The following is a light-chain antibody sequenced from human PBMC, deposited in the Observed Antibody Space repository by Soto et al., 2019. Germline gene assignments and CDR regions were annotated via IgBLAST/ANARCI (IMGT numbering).Light chain of an antibody. V-gene: IGLV1-44*01. Sequence: QSVLTQPPSASGTPGQRVTISCSGSTSNIGTNTVNWYQLLPGTAPKLLIYYNNQRPSGVPDRFSGSKSGTSASLAISGLQSEDEADYYCAAWDDSLNGHVVFGGGTKLTVL. CDR3: AAWDDSLNGHVV. CDR1: TSNIGTNT. CDR2: YNN. J-gene: IGLJ2*01.